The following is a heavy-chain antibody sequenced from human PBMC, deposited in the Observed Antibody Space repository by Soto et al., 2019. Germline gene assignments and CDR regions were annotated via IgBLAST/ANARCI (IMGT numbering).Heavy chain of an antibody. Sequence: EVQLVESGGGRVKPGGSLRLSCAASGFTFSSYSMNWVRQAPGKGLEWVSSISSSSRYIYYADSVKGRFTSSSDNAKNSLYLQLNSLRAEDTAVYYCARADYGDLPWRVMDVWGQGTTVTLAS. CDR1: GFTFSSYS. CDR2: ISSSSRYI. J-gene: IGHJ6*02. V-gene: IGHV3-21*01. D-gene: IGHD4-17*01. CDR3: ARADYGDLPWRVMDV.